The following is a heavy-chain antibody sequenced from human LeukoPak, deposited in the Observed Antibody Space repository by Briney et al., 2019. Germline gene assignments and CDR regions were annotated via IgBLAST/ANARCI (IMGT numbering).Heavy chain of an antibody. V-gene: IGHV3-66*01. CDR2: IYSGGST. D-gene: IGHD3-16*02. CDR1: GFTVSSNY. J-gene: IGHJ4*02. CDR3: ARGEYDYVWGSYRFYYFDY. Sequence: GGSLRLSCAASGFTVSSNYMSWVRQAPGKGLDWVSVIYSGGSTYYADSVKGRFTISRDNSKNTLYLQMNSLRAEDTAVYYCARGEYDYVWGSYRFYYFDYWGQGTLVTVSS.